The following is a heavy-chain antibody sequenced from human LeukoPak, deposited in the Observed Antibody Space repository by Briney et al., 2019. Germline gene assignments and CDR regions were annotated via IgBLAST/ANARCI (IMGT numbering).Heavy chain of an antibody. CDR2: IKQDGSEK. D-gene: IGHD6-19*01. V-gene: IGHV3-7*03. J-gene: IGHJ3*02. Sequence: GGSLRLSCAASGFTFSSYWMSWVRQAPGKGLEWVANIKQDGSEKYYVDSVKGRFTISRDNAKNSLYLQMNSLRAEDTAVYYCARDWYSSGNGAFDIWGQGTMVTVSS. CDR1: GFTFSSYW. CDR3: ARDWYSSGNGAFDI.